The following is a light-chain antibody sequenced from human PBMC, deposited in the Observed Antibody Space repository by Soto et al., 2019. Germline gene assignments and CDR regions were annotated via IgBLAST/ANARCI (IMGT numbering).Light chain of an antibody. V-gene: IGLV3-21*04. Sequence: SYELTQPPSVSVAPGKTARITCGGNNIGSKSVHWYQQKPGQAPVLVIYYDSDRPSGMPERFSGSNSGNTATLTISRVEAGDEADYYCQVWDSSSDRLVFGGGTKVTVL. J-gene: IGLJ2*01. CDR2: YDS. CDR3: QVWDSSSDRLV. CDR1: NIGSKS.